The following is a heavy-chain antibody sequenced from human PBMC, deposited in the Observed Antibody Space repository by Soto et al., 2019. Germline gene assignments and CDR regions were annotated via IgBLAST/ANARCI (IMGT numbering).Heavy chain of an antibody. V-gene: IGHV3-30*04. CDR2: ISHDGSDK. D-gene: IGHD4-17*01. J-gene: IGHJ3*02. CDR1: RFTFSSSA. CDR3: AREDYGDYGDAFDI. Sequence: QVQLVESGGGVVQPGRSLRLSCAASRFTFSSSAMHWVRQPPGRGLEWVASISHDGSDKFYADSVKGRFTISRDNPKNTLYLQMNSLRAEDTAVYYCAREDYGDYGDAFDIWGKRTVVSVSS.